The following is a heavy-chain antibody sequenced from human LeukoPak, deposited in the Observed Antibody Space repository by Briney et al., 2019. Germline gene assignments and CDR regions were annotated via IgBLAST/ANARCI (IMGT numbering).Heavy chain of an antibody. Sequence: PSETLSLTYTVSGGFISSTRYSWGWIRQPPGKGLEWIASINYSGATKYNPSLKSRVTISVDTSKNQFSLKLTSVTAADTAVYYCARPDYGDYIYFHYWGQGALVTVSS. D-gene: IGHD4-17*01. CDR3: ARPDYGDYIYFHY. J-gene: IGHJ4*02. V-gene: IGHV4-39*01. CDR1: GGFISSTRYS. CDR2: INYSGAT.